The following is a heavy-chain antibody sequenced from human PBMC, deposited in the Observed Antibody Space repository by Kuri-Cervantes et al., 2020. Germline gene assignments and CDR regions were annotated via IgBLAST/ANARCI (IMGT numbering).Heavy chain of an antibody. CDR1: GYTFTSYG. J-gene: IGHJ4*02. CDR3: ARHDRSGYYYDFDC. Sequence: ASVKVSCKASGYTFTSYGISWVRQAPGQGLEWMGWISAYNGNTNYAQKLQGRVTMTTDTSTSTAYTELRSLRSDDTAVYYCARHDRSGYYYDFDCWGQGTLVTVSS. CDR2: ISAYNGNT. D-gene: IGHD3-22*01. V-gene: IGHV1-18*01.